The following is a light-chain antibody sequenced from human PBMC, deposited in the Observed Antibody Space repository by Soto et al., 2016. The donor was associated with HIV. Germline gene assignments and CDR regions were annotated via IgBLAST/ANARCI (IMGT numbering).Light chain of an antibody. J-gene: IGLJ2*01. Sequence: SYVLTQPPSVSVAPGKTARVTCGGNNIGSKSVHWYQQKSGQAPGLVLYEDTDRPSEIPERFSGSNSGNTATLTISRVEAGDEADYCCQVWDSSSDHPVFGGGTKLTVL. CDR2: EDT. CDR3: QVWDSSSDHPV. V-gene: IGLV3-21*03. CDR1: NIGSKS.